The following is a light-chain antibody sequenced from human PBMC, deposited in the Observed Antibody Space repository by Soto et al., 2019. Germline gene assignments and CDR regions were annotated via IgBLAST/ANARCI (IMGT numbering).Light chain of an antibody. CDR2: DDS. Sequence: SYELAQPPSVSVAPGQTARITCGGNNIGSKSVHWYQQKPGQAPVLVVYDDSGRPSGIPERFSGSNSGNTATLTISRVEAGDEADYYCQVWDSSSDHYVFGTGTKVTVL. CDR3: QVWDSSSDHYV. CDR1: NIGSKS. J-gene: IGLJ1*01. V-gene: IGLV3-21*02.